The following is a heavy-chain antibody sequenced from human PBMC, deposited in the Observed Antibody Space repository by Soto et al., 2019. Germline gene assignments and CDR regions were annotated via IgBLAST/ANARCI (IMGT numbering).Heavy chain of an antibody. CDR3: AIQDCTNDVCLEAAVTVGGALES. CDR2: ISSDGTTT. J-gene: IGHJ1*01. Sequence: EVQLVQSGGGLAQPGRSLRLSCAASGFTFRKFWMHWVRQVPGKGPVWVSYISSDGTTTDYADSVKGRFTISRDNAKETLYLQMESLRAEGTAVYYCAIQDCTNDVCLEAAVTVGGALESWGQGTLVTVSS. CDR1: GFTFRKFW. D-gene: IGHD2-8*01. V-gene: IGHV3-74*01.